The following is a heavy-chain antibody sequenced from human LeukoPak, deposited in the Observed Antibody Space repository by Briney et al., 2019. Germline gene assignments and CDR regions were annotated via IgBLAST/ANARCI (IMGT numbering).Heavy chain of an antibody. D-gene: IGHD1-26*01. J-gene: IGHJ4*02. CDR2: IYHSGST. CDR3: ARYLLHYVVGGFDY. CDR1: GYSISSGYY. V-gene: IGHV4-38-2*02. Sequence: SETLSLTCTVSGYSISSGYYWGWIRQPPGKGLEWIGSIYHSGSTYYNPSLKSRVTISVDTSKNQFSLKLSSVTAADTAVYYCARYLLHYVVGGFDYWGQGTLVTVSS.